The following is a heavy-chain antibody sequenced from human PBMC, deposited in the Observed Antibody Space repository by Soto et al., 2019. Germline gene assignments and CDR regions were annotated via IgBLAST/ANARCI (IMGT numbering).Heavy chain of an antibody. V-gene: IGHV3-23*01. CDR3: AKAQVMGVIRAMDV. Sequence: EVQLLESGGGLVQTGGSLTISCVASGFTFGDYAMKWVRQAPGKGLEWVSAIAGNSGHIYYADSVKGRLTISRDNSKNTVYLQMRSLRVEDTAVYYCAKAQVMGVIRAMDVWGRGTTVTVSS. D-gene: IGHD3-16*02. J-gene: IGHJ6*01. CDR2: IAGNSGHI. CDR1: GFTFGDYA.